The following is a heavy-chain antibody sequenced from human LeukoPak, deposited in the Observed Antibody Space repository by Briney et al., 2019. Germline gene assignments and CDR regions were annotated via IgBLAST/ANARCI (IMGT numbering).Heavy chain of an antibody. CDR3: ARAHSLWFGELQ. D-gene: IGHD3-10*01. CDR2: IYHSGST. J-gene: IGHJ4*02. Sequence: SETLSLTCAVSGGSISSSNWWSWVRQPPGKGLEWIGEIYHSGSTNYNPSLKSRVTISVDKSKNQSSLKLSSVTAADTAVYYCARAHSLWFGELQWGQGTLVTVSS. V-gene: IGHV4-4*02. CDR1: GGSISSSNW.